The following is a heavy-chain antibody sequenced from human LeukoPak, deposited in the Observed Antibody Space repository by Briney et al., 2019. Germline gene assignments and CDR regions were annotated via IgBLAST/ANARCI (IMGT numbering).Heavy chain of an antibody. CDR2: IASSGLNT. CDR1: GFMFRDAA. V-gene: IGHV3-23*01. Sequence: AGGSLRLSCAASGFMFRDAAMTWVRQAPGKGLDWVSLIASSGLNTYYADSVKGRFTISRDNSKNTLSLQMNSLRVEDTAIYYCARDIELSTWGLGTLVTVSS. CDR3: ARDIELST. D-gene: IGHD5-12*01. J-gene: IGHJ3*01.